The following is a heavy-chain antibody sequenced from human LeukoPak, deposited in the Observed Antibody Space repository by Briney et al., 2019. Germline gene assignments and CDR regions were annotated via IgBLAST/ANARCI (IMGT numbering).Heavy chain of an antibody. D-gene: IGHD6-13*01. CDR2: IYTGGST. Sequence: SETLSLTCTVSGGSISNYYWSWIRQPAGKGLEWIGRIYTGGSTNYNPPLKSRVTMSVDTPKNQFSLKVSSVTAADTAVYYCARGGGTSWLDYWGQGTLVIVSS. CDR1: GGSISNYY. V-gene: IGHV4-4*07. CDR3: ARGGGTSWLDY. J-gene: IGHJ4*02.